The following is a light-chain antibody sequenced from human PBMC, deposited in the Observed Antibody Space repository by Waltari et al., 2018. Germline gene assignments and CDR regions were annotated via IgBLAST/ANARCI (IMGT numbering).Light chain of an antibody. CDR1: SSDVGGYNY. CDR2: DVR. CDR3: SSYTSSSRRV. J-gene: IGLJ3*02. V-gene: IGLV2-14*01. Sequence: QSALTQPASVSGSPGQSITISCTGTSSDVGGYNYVSWYQQHPGKAPKLMIYDVRKRPAGVSNRFSGSKSGNTASLTISGLQAEDEADYYCSSYTSSSRRVFGGGTKLTVL.